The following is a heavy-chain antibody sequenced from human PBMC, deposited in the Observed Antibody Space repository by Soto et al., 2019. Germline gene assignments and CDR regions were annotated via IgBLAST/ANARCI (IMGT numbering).Heavy chain of an antibody. D-gene: IGHD4-17*01. Sequence: QVQLVQSGAEVKKPGASVKVSCKASGYTFTSYGISWVRQAPGQGLEWMGWISAYNGNTNYAQKLQGRVTMTTDTSTSTAYMELRSLRSDDTAVYYCARETTVNTRSGNDAFDIWGQGTMVTVSS. J-gene: IGHJ3*02. V-gene: IGHV1-18*01. CDR2: ISAYNGNT. CDR1: GYTFTSYG. CDR3: ARETTVNTRSGNDAFDI.